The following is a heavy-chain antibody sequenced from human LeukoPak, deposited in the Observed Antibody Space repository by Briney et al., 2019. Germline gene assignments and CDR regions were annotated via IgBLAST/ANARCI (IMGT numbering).Heavy chain of an antibody. CDR2: IYYSGTT. V-gene: IGHV4-39*01. CDR3: ARGPYSDFWSGYPYFDY. J-gene: IGHJ4*02. CDR1: GGSISSTNYH. Sequence: SETLSLTCTVSGGSISSTNYHWGWIRQPPGKGLEWIRSIYYSGTTYYSPSLKSRVTISADTSKNQFSLKLSSVTAADTAVYYCARGPYSDFWSGYPYFDYWGQGTLVTVSS. D-gene: IGHD3-3*01.